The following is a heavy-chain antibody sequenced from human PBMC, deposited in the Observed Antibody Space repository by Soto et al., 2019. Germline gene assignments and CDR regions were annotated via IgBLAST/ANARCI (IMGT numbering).Heavy chain of an antibody. CDR3: ARPYGDWGLDLYFQH. Sequence: GGSLRLSCAASGFTFSSYGMHWVRQAPGKGLEWVAVIWYDGSNKYYADSVKGRFTISRDNSKNTLYLQMNSLRAEDTAVYYCARPYGDWGLDLYFQHWGQGTLVTVSS. D-gene: IGHD4-17*01. CDR1: GFTFSSYG. J-gene: IGHJ1*01. V-gene: IGHV3-33*01. CDR2: IWYDGSNK.